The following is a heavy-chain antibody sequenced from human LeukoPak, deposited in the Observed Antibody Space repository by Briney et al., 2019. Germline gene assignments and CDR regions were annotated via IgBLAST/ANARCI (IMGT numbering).Heavy chain of an antibody. J-gene: IGHJ4*02. CDR2: IYGGGNT. Sequence: GGSLRLSCSFSGFIATSNYMAWVRQSPGKGLQWISFIYGGGNTLYADSVRDRFSISRDNSKSTLNLQMSSLRVEDTAVYYCATGGRSGMAFDFWGQGTLVTVSS. V-gene: IGHV3-53*01. D-gene: IGHD2-8*01. CDR1: GFIATSNY. CDR3: ATGGRSGMAFDF.